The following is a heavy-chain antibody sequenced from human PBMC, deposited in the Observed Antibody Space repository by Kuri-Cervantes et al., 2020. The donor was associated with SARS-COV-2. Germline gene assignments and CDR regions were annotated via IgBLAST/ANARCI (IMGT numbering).Heavy chain of an antibody. Sequence: GESLKISCAASGFTFSSYWMSWVRQAPGKGLEWVGRIKSKTDGGTTDYAAPVKGRFTISRDDSKNTLYLQMNSLKTEDTAVYYCTTGAMAGYYYYYYMDVWGKGTTVTVSS. CDR3: TTGAMAGYYYYYYMDV. V-gene: IGHV3-15*01. CDR1: GFTFSSYW. J-gene: IGHJ6*03. CDR2: IKSKTDGGTT. D-gene: IGHD5-18*01.